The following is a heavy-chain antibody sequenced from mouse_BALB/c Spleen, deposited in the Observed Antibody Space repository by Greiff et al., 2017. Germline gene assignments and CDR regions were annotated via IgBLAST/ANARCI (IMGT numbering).Heavy chain of an antibody. V-gene: IGHV3-2*02. CDR2: ISYSGST. CDR1: GYSITSDYA. CDR3: ARGTEDAMDY. Sequence: ESGPGLVKPSQSLSLTCTVTGYSITSDYAWNWIRQFPGNKLEWMGYISYSGSTSYNPSLKSRISITRDTSKNQFFLQLNSVTTEDTATYYCARGTEDAMDYWGQGTSVTVSS. J-gene: IGHJ4*01. D-gene: IGHD2-14*01.